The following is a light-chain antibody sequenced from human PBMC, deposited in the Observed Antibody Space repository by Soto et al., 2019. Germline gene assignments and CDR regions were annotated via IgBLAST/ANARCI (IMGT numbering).Light chain of an antibody. CDR1: SSNIGNNY. Sequence: QSVLTQPPSVSAAPGQKVTISCSGSSSNIGNNYVSWYQQLPGTAPKLLIYDNNKRPSGIPDRFSGSKSGTSATLGITGLQTGDEADYYCGAWDTRLGTGVFGGGTKLTVL. CDR2: DNN. CDR3: GAWDTRLGTGV. J-gene: IGLJ3*02. V-gene: IGLV1-51*01.